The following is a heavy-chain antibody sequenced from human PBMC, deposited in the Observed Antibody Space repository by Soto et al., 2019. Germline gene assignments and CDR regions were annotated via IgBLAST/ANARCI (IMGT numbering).Heavy chain of an antibody. D-gene: IGHD5-18*01. J-gene: IGHJ6*02. V-gene: IGHV1-69*13. CDR2: IIPIFGTA. CDR1: GGTFSSYA. Sequence: SVKVSCKASGGTFSSYAISWVRQAPGQGLEWMGGIIPIFGTANYAQKFQGRVTITADESTSTAYMELSSLRSEDTAVYYCASATWIQLWLRGDYYYYYGMDVWGQGTTVTVSS. CDR3: ASATWIQLWLRGDYYYYYGMDV.